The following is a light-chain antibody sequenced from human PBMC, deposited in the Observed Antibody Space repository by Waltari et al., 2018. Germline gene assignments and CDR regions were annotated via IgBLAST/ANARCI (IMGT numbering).Light chain of an antibody. CDR3: QQSYSTPPYT. Sequence: DIQMTQSPSSLSASVGDRVTITCRASQSISSYLNWYQQKPGKAPKLLIYAASSLQSGVQSMFSGSGSGTDFTLTISSLQPEDFATYYCQQSYSTPPYTFGQGTKLEIK. J-gene: IGKJ2*01. CDR2: AAS. V-gene: IGKV1-39*01. CDR1: QSISSY.